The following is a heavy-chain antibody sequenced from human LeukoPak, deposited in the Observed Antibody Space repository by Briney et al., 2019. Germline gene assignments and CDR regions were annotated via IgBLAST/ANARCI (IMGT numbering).Heavy chain of an antibody. CDR3: ATEFYPSYDFSR. Sequence: SQTLSLTCTVSGVSISSGNYYWSWIRQPAGKGLEWIGRIYTSGSTDYNPSLKSRLTISLDTSKNQFSLEVSSVTVADTAVYYCATEFYPSYDFSRWGQRTLVTVSS. V-gene: IGHV4-61*02. D-gene: IGHD3-3*01. CDR1: GVSISSGNYY. J-gene: IGHJ4*02. CDR2: IYTSGST.